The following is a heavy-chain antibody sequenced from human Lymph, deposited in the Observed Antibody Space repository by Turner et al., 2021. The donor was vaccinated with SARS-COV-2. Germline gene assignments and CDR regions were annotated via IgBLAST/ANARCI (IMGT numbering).Heavy chain of an antibody. CDR1: SRTSSSYA. V-gene: IGHV1-69*01. D-gene: IGHD2-2*01. CDR2: GIPLLGKG. J-gene: IGHJ6*02. CDR3: AKAEFDVVVVPVARRYYYDMDV. Sequence: QVQSVQSGAAVNKPGSSVKLSCHSSSRTSSSYAINWVRQAPGQRHEWMGGGIPLLGKGNYGEEFQGRVTITADESTSTVYMELSSLKSEDTAVYYCAKAEFDVVVVPVARRYYYDMDVWGQGTTVTVSS.